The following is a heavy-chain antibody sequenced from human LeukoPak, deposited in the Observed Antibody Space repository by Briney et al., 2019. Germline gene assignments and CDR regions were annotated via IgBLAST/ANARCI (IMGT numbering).Heavy chain of an antibody. CDR1: GFTFSNYE. V-gene: IGHV3-48*03. CDR3: ARDLVQLWSKDY. CDR2: ISSSGSNI. Sequence: GGSLRLSCAASGFTFSNYEFNWVRQAPGKGLEWASYISSSGSNIYYADSVKGRFTISRDNAKNSLYLQMNSLRAEDTAVYYCARDLVQLWSKDYWGQGTLVTVSS. J-gene: IGHJ4*02. D-gene: IGHD5-18*01.